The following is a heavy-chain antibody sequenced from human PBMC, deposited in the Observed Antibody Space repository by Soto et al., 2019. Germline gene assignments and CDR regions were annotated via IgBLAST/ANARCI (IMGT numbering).Heavy chain of an antibody. D-gene: IGHD5-12*01. Sequence: GGSLRLSCAASGFTFSSYWTSWVRQAPGKGLEWVANIKQDGSEKYYVDSVKGRFTISRDNAKNSLYLQMNSLRAEDTAVYYCARSSSVSGYDSSIYYYYGMDVWGQGTTVTVSS. V-gene: IGHV3-7*05. CDR1: GFTFSSYW. CDR3: ARSSSVSGYDSSIYYYYGMDV. CDR2: IKQDGSEK. J-gene: IGHJ6*02.